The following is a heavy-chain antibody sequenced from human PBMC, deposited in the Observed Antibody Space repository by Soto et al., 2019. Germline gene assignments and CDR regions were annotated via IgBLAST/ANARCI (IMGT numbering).Heavy chain of an antibody. J-gene: IGHJ6*02. CDR3: ARGGGLAVTSYYYYYGMDV. V-gene: IGHV1-69*13. Sequence: SVKVSCKASGGTFSSYAISWVRQAPGQGLEWMGGIIPIFGTANYAQKFQGRVTITADESTSTAYMELSSLRSEDTAVYYCARGGGLAVTSYYYYYGMDVWGQGTTVTVSS. CDR2: IIPIFGTA. D-gene: IGHD4-4*01. CDR1: GGTFSSYA.